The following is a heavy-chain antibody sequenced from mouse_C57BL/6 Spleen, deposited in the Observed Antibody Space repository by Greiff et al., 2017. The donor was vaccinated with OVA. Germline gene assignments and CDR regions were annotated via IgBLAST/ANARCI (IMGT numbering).Heavy chain of an antibody. V-gene: IGHV1-18*01. J-gene: IGHJ2*01. CDR3: ASRIYYYGSSHHFDY. CDR1: GYTFTDYN. D-gene: IGHD1-1*01. CDR2: INPNNGGT. Sequence: SGPELVKPGASVKIPCKASGYTFTDYNMDWVKQSHGKSLEWIGDINPNNGGTIYNQKFKGKATLTVDKSSSTAYMELRSLTSEDTAVYYCASRIYYYGSSHHFDYWGQGTTLTVSS.